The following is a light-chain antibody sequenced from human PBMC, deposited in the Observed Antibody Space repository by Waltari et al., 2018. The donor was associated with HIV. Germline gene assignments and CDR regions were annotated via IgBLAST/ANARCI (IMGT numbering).Light chain of an antibody. J-gene: IGLJ1*01. Sequence: SSELTQDPDVSAALGQTLKITCQVDRPRGYYATWYQQKPGQAPVIVLHGKNSRPSGVPDRFSGSTSGRTASLTITGAQAEDEAVYHCHSRYSSGYSYVFGNGPQVTVL. CDR2: GKN. CDR1: RPRGYY. V-gene: IGLV3-19*01. CDR3: HSRYSSGYSYV.